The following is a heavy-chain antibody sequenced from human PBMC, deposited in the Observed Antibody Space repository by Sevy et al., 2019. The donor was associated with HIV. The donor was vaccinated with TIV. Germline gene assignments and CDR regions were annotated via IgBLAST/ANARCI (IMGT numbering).Heavy chain of an antibody. CDR1: GDSITSGAYY. CDR2: IEYSGST. CDR3: ARSTKVEALRFDS. D-gene: IGHD2-8*01. Sequence: SETLSLTCTVSGDSITSGAYYWSWIRQHPGTGLEWLGYIEYSGSTYYTPSLKTPITISVDTSKNQFSLKLSSVTAADTAVYYCARSTKVEALRFDSWGQGTLVTVSS. J-gene: IGHJ4*02. V-gene: IGHV4-31*01.